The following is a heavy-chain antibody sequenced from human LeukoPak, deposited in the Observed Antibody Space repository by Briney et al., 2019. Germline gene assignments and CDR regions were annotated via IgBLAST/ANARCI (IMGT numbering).Heavy chain of an antibody. CDR3: AREFVVGPPGDYYYHMDV. Sequence: PSETLSLTCTVSGGSISSGNYYWSWIRQLPGKRLEWIGYIYYSGNTYYNPFLKSRVTMSIGTSENHFSLNLTSVTPADTATYYCAREFVVGPPGDYYYHMDVWGKGTTVTVSS. V-gene: IGHV4-31*03. J-gene: IGHJ6*03. CDR2: IYYSGNT. CDR1: GGSISSGNYY. D-gene: IGHD6-6*01.